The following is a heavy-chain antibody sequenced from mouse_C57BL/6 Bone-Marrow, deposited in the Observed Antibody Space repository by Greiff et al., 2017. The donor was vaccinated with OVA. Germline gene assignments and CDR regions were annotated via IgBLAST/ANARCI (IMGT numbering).Heavy chain of an antibody. V-gene: IGHV5-6*02. D-gene: IGHD1-1*02. Sequence: GTSVESGGDLVTPGGSLKLSCAASGFTFSSYGMSWVRQTPDKRLEWVATISSGGSYTYYPDSVMGRFTISRDNAKNNLYLKMSSLKSEDTAMYYCARHYYKTGMDYWGQGTSVTVSS. J-gene: IGHJ4*01. CDR2: ISSGGSYT. CDR3: ARHYYKTGMDY. CDR1: GFTFSSYG.